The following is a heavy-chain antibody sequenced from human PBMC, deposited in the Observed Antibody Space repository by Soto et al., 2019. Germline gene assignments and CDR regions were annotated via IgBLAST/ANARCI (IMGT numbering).Heavy chain of an antibody. D-gene: IGHD7-27*01. Sequence: QVQLVESGGGVVQPGRSLSLACAASGFTFSDFALHWVHQTPGTGLEWLGIISYDGSEKYYTDSVKGRFTISRDNSKNTLYLQMNSLRDEDSAVYYCVKRTSGEDHYWGQGTLVTVSS. CDR3: VKRTSGEDHY. CDR2: ISYDGSEK. V-gene: IGHV3-30*18. J-gene: IGHJ4*02. CDR1: GFTFSDFA.